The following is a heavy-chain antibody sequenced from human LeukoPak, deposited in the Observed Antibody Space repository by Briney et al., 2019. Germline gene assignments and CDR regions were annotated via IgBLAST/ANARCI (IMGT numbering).Heavy chain of an antibody. V-gene: IGHV3-23*01. CDR1: GFTFSSFA. CDR2: ISCSGGSK. CDR3: AKDRGGYVGAFDY. Sequence: PGGYLILSCAASGFTFSSFAMSWDRPAPGKGLEWVSAISCSGGSKYYAVSVKGRFTISRDISKNTLYLQMNSLSGADTAVYYCAKDRGGYVGAFDYWGQGTLVTVSS. J-gene: IGHJ4*02. D-gene: IGHD5-24*01.